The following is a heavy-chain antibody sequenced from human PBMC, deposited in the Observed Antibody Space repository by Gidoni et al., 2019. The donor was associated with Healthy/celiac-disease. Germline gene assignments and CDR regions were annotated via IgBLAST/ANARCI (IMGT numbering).Heavy chain of an antibody. J-gene: IGHJ4*02. CDR2: IRSKANSYAT. V-gene: IGHV3-73*02. CDR1: VFTFVGSA. CDR3: TRLPGAVAGTGIDY. D-gene: IGHD6-19*01. Sequence: EVQLVASGGGWVQPGGSLNLSFSASVFTFVGSAMHWVRPASGKGLEWVGRIRSKANSYATAYAASVKGRFTISRDDSKNTAYLQMNSLKTEDTAVYYCTRLPGAVAGTGIDYWGQGTLVTVSS.